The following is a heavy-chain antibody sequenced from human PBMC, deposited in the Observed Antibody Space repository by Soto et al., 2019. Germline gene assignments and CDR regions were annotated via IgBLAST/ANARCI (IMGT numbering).Heavy chain of an antibody. V-gene: IGHV3-48*01. CDR1: GFTFSIYS. J-gene: IGHJ4*02. Sequence: GGSLRLSCAASGFTFSIYSMNWVRQAPGKGLEWVSYISSSSSTIYYADSVKGRFTISRDNAKNSLYLQMNSLRAEDTAVYYCARDRVAARLTPDYWGQGTLVTVS. D-gene: IGHD6-6*01. CDR2: ISSSSSTI. CDR3: ARDRVAARLTPDY.